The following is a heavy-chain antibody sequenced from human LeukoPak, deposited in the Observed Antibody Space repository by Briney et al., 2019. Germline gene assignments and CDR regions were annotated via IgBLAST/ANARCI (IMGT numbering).Heavy chain of an antibody. Sequence: ASVKVSCKASGYTSTSYAMHWVRQAPGQRLEWMGWINAGNGNTKYSQKFQGRVTITRDTSASTAYMELSSLRSEDTAVYYCARRDSGSYFFQMWGQGTLVTVSS. CDR3: ARRDSGSYFFQM. D-gene: IGHD1-26*01. V-gene: IGHV1-3*01. CDR2: INAGNGNT. J-gene: IGHJ4*02. CDR1: GYTSTSYA.